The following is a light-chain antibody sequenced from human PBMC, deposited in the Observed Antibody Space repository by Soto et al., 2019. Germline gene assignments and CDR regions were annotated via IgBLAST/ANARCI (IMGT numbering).Light chain of an antibody. Sequence: EIVLTQSPGTLSLSPGERATLSCRAGQSVSSSALAWYQQKGGQAPRLLVLGASNRATGIPDRFSGSGSGTDFTLTITRLEPEDFAVYYCHHYGSSPWTFGQGTKVEIK. CDR2: GAS. CDR1: QSVSSSA. J-gene: IGKJ1*01. V-gene: IGKV3-20*01. CDR3: HHYGSSPWT.